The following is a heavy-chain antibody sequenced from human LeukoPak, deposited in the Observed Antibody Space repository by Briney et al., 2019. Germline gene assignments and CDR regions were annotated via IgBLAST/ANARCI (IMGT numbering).Heavy chain of an antibody. V-gene: IGHV3-7*01. D-gene: IGHD3-10*01. J-gene: IGHJ4*02. CDR2: IKQDGSEK. CDR3: AIRGSPMVRNY. CDR1: GFTFSSYW. Sequence: PGGSLRLSCAASGFTFSSYWMSWVRQAPGKGLEWVANIKQDGSEKHYVDSVKGRFTISRDNAENSLYLQMNSLRAEDTAVYYCAIRGSPMVRNYWGQGTLVTVSS.